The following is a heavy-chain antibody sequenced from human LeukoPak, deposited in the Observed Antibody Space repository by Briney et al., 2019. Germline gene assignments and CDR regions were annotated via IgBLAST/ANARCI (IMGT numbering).Heavy chain of an antibody. Sequence: GGSLRLSCAASGFTVSHNYMSWVRQAPGKGLEWVSIIYSGGSTFYADSVKGRFTISRDNSKNTVYLQMNSLRAEDTALYYCARDMRYSYGTVFDYWGQGTLVTVSS. V-gene: IGHV3-66*01. J-gene: IGHJ4*02. CDR3: ARDMRYSYGTVFDY. CDR1: GFTVSHNY. D-gene: IGHD5-18*01. CDR2: IYSGGST.